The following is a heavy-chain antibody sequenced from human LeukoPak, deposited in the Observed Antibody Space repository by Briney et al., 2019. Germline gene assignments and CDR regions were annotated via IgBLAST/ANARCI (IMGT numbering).Heavy chain of an antibody. J-gene: IGHJ6*04. D-gene: IGHD3-9*01. V-gene: IGHV3-21*01. CDR1: GFTFSSYS. Sequence: PGGSLRLSCAASGFTFSSYSMNWVRQAPGKGLEWVSSISSSSSYIYYADSVKGRFTISRDNAKNSLYLQMNSLRAEDTAVYYCARDHYDILTGYYNYYYYYGMDVWGKGTTVTVSS. CDR2: ISSSSSYI. CDR3: ARDHYDILTGYYNYYYYYGMDV.